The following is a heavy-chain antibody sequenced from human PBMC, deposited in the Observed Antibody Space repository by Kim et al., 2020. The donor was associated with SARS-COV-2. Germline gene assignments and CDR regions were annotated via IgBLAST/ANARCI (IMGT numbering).Heavy chain of an antibody. V-gene: IGHV4-31*02. Sequence: NPSLKSRVTRSVDTSKNQFSLKLSSVTAADTAVYYCARAPIVVVITHFDYWGQGTLVTVSS. D-gene: IGHD3-22*01. J-gene: IGHJ4*02. CDR3: ARAPIVVVITHFDY.